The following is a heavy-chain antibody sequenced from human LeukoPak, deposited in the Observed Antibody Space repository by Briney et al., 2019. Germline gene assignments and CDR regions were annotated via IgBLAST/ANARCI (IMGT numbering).Heavy chain of an antibody. D-gene: IGHD6-13*01. CDR3: ARGVFIAAAQYCY. CDR2: INYSGTT. V-gene: IGHV4-59*01. CDR1: GCTISSYY. Sequence: SETLSLTCTVSGCTISSYYWSWIRQAPGKGLEWMGNINYSGTTNYNPSLKSRVTISVDTSKNQFSLKLSSVTAAATAVYYCARGVFIAAAQYCYWGQGTLVTVSS. J-gene: IGHJ4*02.